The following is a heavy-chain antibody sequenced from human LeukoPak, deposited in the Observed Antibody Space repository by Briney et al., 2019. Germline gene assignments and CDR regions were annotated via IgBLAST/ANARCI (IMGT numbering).Heavy chain of an antibody. CDR2: ISAYNGNT. Sequence: GASVKVSCKASGYTFTSYGISWVRQAPGQGLEWMGWISAYNGNTNYAQKLQGRVTMTTDTSTSTAYMELSSLRSEDTAVYYCARGQLLQGPRDYYYYYGMDVWGQGTTVTVSS. V-gene: IGHV1-18*01. CDR1: GYTFTSYG. J-gene: IGHJ6*02. D-gene: IGHD2-2*01. CDR3: ARGQLLQGPRDYYYYYGMDV.